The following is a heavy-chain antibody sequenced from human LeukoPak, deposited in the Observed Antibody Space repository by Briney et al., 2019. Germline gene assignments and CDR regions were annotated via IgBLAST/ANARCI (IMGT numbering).Heavy chain of an antibody. Sequence: ASVKVSCKASGYAFISFGVGWLRQAPGRGLEWMGWISAYNGDTNYAQKLQGRVTMTTDTSTSTAYMELRSLRSDDTAVYYCARAPVSPDEFYGDNYFDYWGQGTLVTVSS. CDR1: GYAFISFG. CDR2: ISAYNGDT. V-gene: IGHV1-18*01. CDR3: ARAPVSPDEFYGDNYFDY. D-gene: IGHD4-17*01. J-gene: IGHJ4*02.